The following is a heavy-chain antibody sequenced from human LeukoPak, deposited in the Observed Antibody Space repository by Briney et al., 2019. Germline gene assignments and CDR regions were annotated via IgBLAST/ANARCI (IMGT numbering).Heavy chain of an antibody. D-gene: IGHD5-18*01. Sequence: PGGSLRLSCAASGFTFSSYGMHWVRQAPGKGLEWVAVIWYDGSNKYYADSVKGRFTISRDNAKNSLYLQMNSLRAEDTALYYCAKDRNRYSYGFYYFDYWGQGTLVTVSS. CDR1: GFTFSSYG. CDR3: AKDRNRYSYGFYYFDY. J-gene: IGHJ4*02. V-gene: IGHV3-33*03. CDR2: IWYDGSNK.